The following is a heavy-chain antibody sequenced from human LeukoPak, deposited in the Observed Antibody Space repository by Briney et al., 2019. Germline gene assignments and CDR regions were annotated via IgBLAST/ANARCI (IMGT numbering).Heavy chain of an antibody. CDR1: GYAFTIYG. V-gene: IGHV1-3*01. CDR2: INAGNGNT. Sequence: SVTVSFKASGYAFTIYGFHLVRQAPAQGLELMGWINAGNGNTKYSQKFQGRVTITRDTSASTAYMELSSLRSEDTAVYYCARGIWDCSGWYDAATYWGQGTLVTVSS. J-gene: IGHJ4*02. CDR3: ARGIWDCSGWYDAATY. D-gene: IGHD6-19*01.